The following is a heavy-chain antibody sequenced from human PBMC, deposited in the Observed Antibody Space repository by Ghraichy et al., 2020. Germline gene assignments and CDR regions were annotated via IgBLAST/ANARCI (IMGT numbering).Heavy chain of an antibody. J-gene: IGHJ4*02. CDR1: GYTFTAYY. V-gene: IGHV1-2*06. CDR3: ARASTSSSDFYF. D-gene: IGHD6-6*01. CDR2: ISPNNGGT. Sequence: ASVKVSCKASGYTFTAYYIHWVRQAPGHGLEWMGRISPNNGGTNYAQKFHDRFTLSTDTSINTAYMELSRLTSDDTAVYFCARASTSSSDFYFWGQGTLVTVSS.